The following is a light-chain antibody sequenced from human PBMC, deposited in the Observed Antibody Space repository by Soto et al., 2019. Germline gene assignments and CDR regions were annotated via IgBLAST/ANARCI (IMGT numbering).Light chain of an antibody. J-gene: IGKJ2*01. CDR2: GAS. V-gene: IGKV3-20*01. Sequence: EIVLTQSPGTLSLSPGERATLSCRASQSVSSSYLAWYQQKPGQAPRLLIYGASSRATGIPDRFSGSGSGTDFNLTNSRLEPEDFSVYYCQQYGSSSYTFGQGTKLEIK. CDR3: QQYGSSSYT. CDR1: QSVSSSY.